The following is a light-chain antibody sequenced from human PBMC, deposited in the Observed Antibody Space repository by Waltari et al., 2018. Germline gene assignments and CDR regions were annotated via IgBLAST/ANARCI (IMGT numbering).Light chain of an antibody. J-gene: IGKJ4*01. CDR2: AAS. Sequence: DIQLTQSPSSLSAFVGDRVTITCRARQGVNTYLAWDQEKPGKAPKLLIYAASTLQSGVPSRFSGSGSGTDFTLTISSLQPEDSASYYCQQLNFYPLTFGGGTKVEIK. CDR1: QGVNTY. V-gene: IGKV1-9*01. CDR3: QQLNFYPLT.